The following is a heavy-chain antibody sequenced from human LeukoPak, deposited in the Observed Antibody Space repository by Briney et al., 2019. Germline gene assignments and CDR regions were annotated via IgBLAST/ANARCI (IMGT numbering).Heavy chain of an antibody. J-gene: IGHJ4*02. CDR3: ASRKLGNDY. CDR2: IYYTGST. CDR1: GGSVSDYY. V-gene: IGHV4-59*02. D-gene: IGHD7-27*01. Sequence: SETLSLTCTISGGSVSDYYWSWIRQSPGKGLEWIGYIYYTGSTTYNPSLKSRVTISADTPKNQFSLKLSSVTAADTAVYYCASRKLGNDYWGQGTLVTVSS.